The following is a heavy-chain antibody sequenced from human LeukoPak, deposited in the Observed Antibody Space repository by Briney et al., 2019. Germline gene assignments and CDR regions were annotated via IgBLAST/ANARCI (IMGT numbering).Heavy chain of an antibody. J-gene: IGHJ6*04. CDR3: ATSGSYYTPV. D-gene: IGHD1-26*01. CDR2: INPNGGST. Sequence: GGSLRLSCQASGITFSNHALDWVRQAPGKGLEYVAAINPNGGSTSYVDSVKGRFTISRDNSRNTLYLQMGDLRVDDTAVCYCATSGSYYTPVWGKGTTVIVSS. CDR1: GITFSNHA. V-gene: IGHV3-64*02.